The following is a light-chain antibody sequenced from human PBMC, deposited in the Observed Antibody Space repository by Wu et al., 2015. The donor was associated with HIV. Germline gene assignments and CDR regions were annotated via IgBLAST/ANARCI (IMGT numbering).Light chain of an antibody. Sequence: DIQMTQSPSSLSASVGDRVTITCRASQSISSYLNWYQQKPGKAPKLLIYAASSLQSGVPSRFSGSGSGTDFTLTISSLQPEDFATYYCQQSYTYPPYTFGQGTKLGDQT. V-gene: IGKV1-39*01. J-gene: IGKJ2*01. CDR3: QQSYTYPPYT. CDR2: AAS. CDR1: QSISSY.